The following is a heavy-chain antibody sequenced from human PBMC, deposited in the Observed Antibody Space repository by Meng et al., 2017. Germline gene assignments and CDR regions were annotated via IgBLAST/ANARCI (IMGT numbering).Heavy chain of an antibody. CDR3: AREVVAALDY. Sequence: QVQLPQGGAGLLKPSETLSPAGASDGGAFSGYYWSWIRQPPGKGLEWIGEINPSGSTNYNPSLKSRVTISVDTSKNQFSLKLSSVTAADTAVYYCAREVVAALDYWGQGTLVTVSS. J-gene: IGHJ4*02. V-gene: IGHV4-34*01. D-gene: IGHD2-15*01. CDR1: GGAFSGYY. CDR2: INPSGST.